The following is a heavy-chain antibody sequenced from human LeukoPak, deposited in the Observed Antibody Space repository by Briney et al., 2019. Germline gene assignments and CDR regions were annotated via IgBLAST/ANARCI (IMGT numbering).Heavy chain of an antibody. V-gene: IGHV1-69*13. D-gene: IGHD2-21*02. J-gene: IGHJ4*02. CDR2: IIPIFGTA. Sequence: SVKVTCKASGGTFSSYAISWVRQAPGQGLEWMGGIIPIFGTANYAQKFQGRVTITADESTSTAYMELSSLRSEDTAVYYCASRSVVTAREFDYWGQGTLVTVSS. CDR1: GGTFSSYA. CDR3: ASRSVVTAREFDY.